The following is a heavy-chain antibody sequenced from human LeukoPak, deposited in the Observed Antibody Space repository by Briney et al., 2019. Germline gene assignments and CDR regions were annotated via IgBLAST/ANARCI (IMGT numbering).Heavy chain of an antibody. V-gene: IGHV3-30-3*01. CDR2: ISYDGSNK. CDR1: GFTFSIYA. Sequence: GRSLRLSCAASGFTFSIYAMHWVRQAPGKGLEWVAVISYDGSNKYYADSVKGRFTISRDNSKNTLYLQMNSLRAEDTAVYYCASTNCSGGSCYGFDYWGQGTLVTVSS. J-gene: IGHJ4*02. D-gene: IGHD2-15*01. CDR3: ASTNCSGGSCYGFDY.